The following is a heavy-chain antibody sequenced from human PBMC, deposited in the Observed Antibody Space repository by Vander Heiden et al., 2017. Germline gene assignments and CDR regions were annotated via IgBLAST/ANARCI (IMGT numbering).Heavy chain of an antibody. D-gene: IGHD1-26*01. V-gene: IGHV3-33*01. J-gene: IGHJ2*01. Sequence: QVQLVESGGGVVQPGRSLRLSCAATRFTFSSYGMIWVRQAPGKGLEWVAIIWYDGSNAYYADSGKGRFTISRDNAKKTVYLQINRLRAEETALYYCARVRGSGSSWWYFDLWGRGTMVTVSS. CDR1: RFTFSSYG. CDR2: IWYDGSNA. CDR3: ARVRGSGSSWWYFDL.